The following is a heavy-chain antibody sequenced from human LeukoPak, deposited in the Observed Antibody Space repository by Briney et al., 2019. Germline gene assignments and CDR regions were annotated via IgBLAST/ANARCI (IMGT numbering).Heavy chain of an antibody. CDR3: ARDRSWSFHCGGDCYLEY. V-gene: IGHV3-74*01. J-gene: IGHJ4*02. Sequence: GGSLRLSCTASGFTFSYYWMHWVRQAPGKGLVWVSRINSDGSRTTYADSVKGRFTISRDNAKNTLYLQMNSLRADDTAVYYCARDRSWSFHCGGDCYLEYWGQGTLVTVSS. CDR1: GFTFSYYW. D-gene: IGHD2-21*02. CDR2: INSDGSRT.